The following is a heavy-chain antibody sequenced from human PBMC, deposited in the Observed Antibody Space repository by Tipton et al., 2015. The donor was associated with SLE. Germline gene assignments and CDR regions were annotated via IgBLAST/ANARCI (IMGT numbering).Heavy chain of an antibody. Sequence: TLSLTCTVSGGSFSTYYWSWLRQPPGKGLEWVGYIYYSGSTYYNPSLKSRVTLSIDTSKIQFSLKLRSVTAADTAVYYCGRGMVRDSDWPQFDYWGQGTLVAVSS. D-gene: IGHD3-9*01. V-gene: IGHV4-59*12. CDR3: GRGMVRDSDWPQFDY. CDR2: IYYSGST. CDR1: GGSFSTYY. J-gene: IGHJ4*02.